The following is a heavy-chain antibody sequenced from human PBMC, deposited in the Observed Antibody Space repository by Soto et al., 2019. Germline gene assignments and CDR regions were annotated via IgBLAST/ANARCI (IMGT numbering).Heavy chain of an antibody. D-gene: IGHD2-2*02. CDR3: ARSPHCSSTSCYTREKYNWFDP. CDR2: IIPIFGTA. J-gene: IGHJ5*02. Sequence: VQLLESGGGLVQPGGSLRLSCAASGFTFSSYAISWVRQAPGQGLEWMGGIIPIFGTANYAQKFQGRVTITADESTSTAYMELSSLRSEDTAVYYCARSPHCSSTSCYTREKYNWFDPWGQGTLVTVSS. V-gene: IGHV1-69*01. CDR1: GFTFSSYA.